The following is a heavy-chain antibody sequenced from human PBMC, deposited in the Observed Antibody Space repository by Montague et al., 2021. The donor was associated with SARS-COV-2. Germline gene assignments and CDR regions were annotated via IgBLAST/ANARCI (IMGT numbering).Heavy chain of an antibody. D-gene: IGHD3-22*01. J-gene: IGHJ5*01. CDR3: ARGIATPSYSCGGSSRPSDAFDT. V-gene: IGHV4-30-2*05. Sequence: TLSLTCAVSGGSTSSGGYYWSWIRQPPGKGLEWIGYIYYSGSTYYNPSLKSRVTISVDTSKNQFSLKLSSVTAADTAVYYCARGIATPSYSCGGSSRPSDAFDTWGQGTLVTVSS. CDR2: IYYSGST. CDR1: GGSTSSGGYY.